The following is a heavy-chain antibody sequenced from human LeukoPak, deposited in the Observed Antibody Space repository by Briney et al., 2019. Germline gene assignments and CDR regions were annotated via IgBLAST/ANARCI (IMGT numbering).Heavy chain of an antibody. Sequence: GGSLRLSCAASGFTFSGAAMHCVRQASGKGLEWLGRIRSKANSYATAYAASVKGRFTISRDDSRNTAYLQMNSLKIEDTAVYYCTTYISPGLFDYWGQGTLVTVSS. CDR3: TTYISPGLFDY. V-gene: IGHV3-73*01. J-gene: IGHJ4*02. D-gene: IGHD3/OR15-3a*01. CDR1: GFTFSGAA. CDR2: IRSKANSYAT.